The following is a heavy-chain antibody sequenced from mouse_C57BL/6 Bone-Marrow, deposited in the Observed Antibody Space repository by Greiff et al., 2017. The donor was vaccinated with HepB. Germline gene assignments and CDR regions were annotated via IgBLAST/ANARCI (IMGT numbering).Heavy chain of an antibody. CDR2: INPYNGGT. CDR1: GYTFTDYN. CDR3: ARTTVVGGGYFDV. D-gene: IGHD1-1*01. Sequence: VQLQQSGPELVKPGASVKIPCKASGYTFTDYNMDWVKQSHGKSLEWIGDINPYNGGTSYNQKFKGKATLTVDTSSSTAYMELNSLTSEDSAVYYCARTTVVGGGYFDVWGTGTTVTVSS. V-gene: IGHV1-18*01. J-gene: IGHJ1*03.